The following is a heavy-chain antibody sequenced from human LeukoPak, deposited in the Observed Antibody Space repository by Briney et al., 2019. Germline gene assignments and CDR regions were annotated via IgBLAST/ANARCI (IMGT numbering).Heavy chain of an antibody. D-gene: IGHD4-17*01. CDR3: ANLHGDYRDY. Sequence: PGRSLRLSCAASGLTFGDYAMHWVRQAPGKGLEWVSGISWNSGNIGYADSVKGRFTISRDNAKNSLSLQMNSLRAEDTALYYCANLHGDYRDYWGQGTLVTVSS. J-gene: IGHJ4*02. CDR1: GLTFGDYA. V-gene: IGHV3-9*01. CDR2: ISWNSGNI.